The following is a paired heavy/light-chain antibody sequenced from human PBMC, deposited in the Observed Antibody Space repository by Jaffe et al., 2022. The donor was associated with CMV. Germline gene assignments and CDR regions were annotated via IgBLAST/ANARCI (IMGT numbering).Light chain of an antibody. CDR1: SSDVGGYNY. CDR2: DVS. V-gene: IGLV2-14*03. CDR3: SSYTSSGNARL. J-gene: IGLJ2*01. Sequence: QSALTQPASVSGSPGQSITISCTGTSSDVGGYNYVYWYQQHPDKAPKLMIYDVSNRPSGVSNRFSGSKSGNTASLTISGLQAEDEADYYCSSYTSSGNARLFGGGTRLTVL.
Heavy chain of an antibody. D-gene: IGHD3-10*01. CDR2: IIPIAGIS. J-gene: IGHJ4*02. Sequence: QMHLVQSGPEVKKPGSSVKVSCRASGGPFNHYDVYWVRQAPGQGLAWMGRIIPIAGISNYAQTFQDRVTITADTSTTTVYMELSSLKFEDTAVYYCASAVRAESHYYFDLWGQGTLVTVSS. CDR3: ASAVRAESHYYFDL. V-gene: IGHV1-69*09. CDR1: GGPFNHYD.